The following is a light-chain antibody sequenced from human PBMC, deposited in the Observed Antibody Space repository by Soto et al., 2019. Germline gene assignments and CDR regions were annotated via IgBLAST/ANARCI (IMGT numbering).Light chain of an antibody. CDR2: STN. V-gene: IGLV1-44*01. Sequence: QSVLTQPPSASGTPGQRITISCSGTSSNIGSNPINWYHQLPGTAPNLLIYSTNQRPSGVPDRFSGSKSGTSASLAISGLESEDEADYYCATWDDSLNGWVFGGGTKLTVL. CDR1: SSNIGSNP. J-gene: IGLJ3*02. CDR3: ATWDDSLNGWV.